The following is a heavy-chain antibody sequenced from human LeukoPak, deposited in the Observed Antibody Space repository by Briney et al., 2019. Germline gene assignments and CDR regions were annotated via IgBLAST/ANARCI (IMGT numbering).Heavy chain of an antibody. CDR1: GGSISSGTYY. D-gene: IGHD3-22*01. CDR2: IYTSGST. J-gene: IGHJ3*02. V-gene: IGHV4-61*02. Sequence: PSQTLSLTCTVSGGSISSGTYYWNWIRQPAGKGLEWIGRIYTSGSTNYNPSLKSRVTISVDTSKNQFSLMLTSVTAADTAMYYCARDPYDTSANDAFDIWGQGTMVSVSS. CDR3: ARDPYDTSANDAFDI.